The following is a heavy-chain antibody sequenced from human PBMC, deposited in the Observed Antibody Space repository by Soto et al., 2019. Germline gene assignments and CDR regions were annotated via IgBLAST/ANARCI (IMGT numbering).Heavy chain of an antibody. Sequence: EVQLVESGGGLVQPGGSLRLSCAASGFTFSNAWMSWVRQAPGKGLEWVGRIKSKTDGGTTDYAAPVKGRFTISRDDSKNTLYLQMNSLKTEDTAVYYCTARKYYDFWSGYYTDGFDYWGQGTLVTVSS. CDR3: TARKYYDFWSGYYTDGFDY. V-gene: IGHV3-15*01. CDR2: IKSKTDGGTT. D-gene: IGHD3-3*01. CDR1: GFTFSNAW. J-gene: IGHJ4*02.